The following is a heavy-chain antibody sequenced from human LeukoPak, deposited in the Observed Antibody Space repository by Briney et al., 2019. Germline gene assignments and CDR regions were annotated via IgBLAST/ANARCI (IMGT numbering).Heavy chain of an antibody. V-gene: IGHV3-23*01. D-gene: IGHD2-2*01. Sequence: GGSLRLSCAASGFTLSSYVMTWVRQAPGKGLEWVSTIDTAGAAYYAASVKGRFIISRDNAKKSLYLHMNSLRDEDTAVYYCARDGGYCSSTNCHLDYWGQGTLVTVSS. CDR2: IDTAGAA. CDR3: ARDGGYCSSTNCHLDY. CDR1: GFTLSSYV. J-gene: IGHJ4*02.